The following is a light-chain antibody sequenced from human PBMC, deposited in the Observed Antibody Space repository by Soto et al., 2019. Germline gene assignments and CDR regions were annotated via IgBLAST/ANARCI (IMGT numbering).Light chain of an antibody. CDR1: QSVSRY. CDR3: QQHSNWPLT. CDR2: DAS. J-gene: IGKJ4*01. Sequence: EIVLTQSPVTLSLSPGERATLSCRASQSVSRYLAWYQQKPGQAPRLLIYDASNRATGIPARFSGSGSGTDFTLTISSLELEDFAVYYCQQHSNWPLTFGGGTKVEIK. V-gene: IGKV3-11*01.